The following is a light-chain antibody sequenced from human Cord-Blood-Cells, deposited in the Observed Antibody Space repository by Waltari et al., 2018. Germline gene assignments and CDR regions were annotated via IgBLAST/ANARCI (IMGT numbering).Light chain of an antibody. V-gene: IGKV3-11*01. CDR1: QSVSSY. CDR2: DAS. J-gene: IGKJ3*01. CDR3: QQRSNWPPVT. Sequence: ELVLKQSPATLSLSPGERATLSCRASQSVSSYLAWYQQKPGQAPRLLIYDASNRATGIPARFSGSGSGTDFTLTISSLEPEDFAVYYCQQRSNWPPVTFGPGTKVDIK.